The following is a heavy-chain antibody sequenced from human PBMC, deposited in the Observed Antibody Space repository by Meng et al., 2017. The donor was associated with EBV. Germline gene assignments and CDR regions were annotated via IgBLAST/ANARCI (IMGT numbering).Heavy chain of an antibody. V-gene: IGHV3-23*01. D-gene: IGHD2-15*01. CDR3: AKSRGWDLLAWLDS. J-gene: IGHJ5*01. CDR2: IGGSGGII. Sequence: GQSLAFGGALVQPGGSLRLSCTVSGFSFNTYGVAWVRQAPGKGPEWVAGIGGSGGIINYADSVKGRFTISTDKSKNTLFLQMNSLRVEDTAIYYCAKSRGWDLLAWLDSWGHGTLVTVSS. CDR1: GFSFNTYG.